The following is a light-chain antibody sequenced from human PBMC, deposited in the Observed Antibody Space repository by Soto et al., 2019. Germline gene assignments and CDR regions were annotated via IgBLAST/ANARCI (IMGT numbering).Light chain of an antibody. V-gene: IGKV4-1*01. CDR2: WAS. CDR1: QSVLYNSNSKNY. CDR3: QQYYSTPFT. Sequence: DIVMTQSPDSLAVSLGERATINCKSSQSVLYNSNSKNYFAWYQQKPGQPPKLLIYWASTRESGVPDRFNGSGSGTDFTLTISSLQAEDVAVYYCQQYYSTPFTFGPGTKVDIK. J-gene: IGKJ3*01.